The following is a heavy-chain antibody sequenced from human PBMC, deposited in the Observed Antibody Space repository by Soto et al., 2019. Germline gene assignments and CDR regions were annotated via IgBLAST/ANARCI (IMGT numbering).Heavy chain of an antibody. V-gene: IGHV3-23*01. J-gene: IGHJ4*02. CDR3: ASSGIVGIPAGGPGGY. D-gene: IGHD6-13*01. CDR2: ISGSGGGT. Sequence: EGQLLESGGGLGQPGGSLRLSCAASGFIFSRFAMSWVRQPPGKGLEWVSSISGSGGGTYYADSVKGRFTISRDNPKNTLYLQMHSLRADDTAVYWCASSGIVGIPAGGPGGYWGQGTLVSVSS. CDR1: GFIFSRFA.